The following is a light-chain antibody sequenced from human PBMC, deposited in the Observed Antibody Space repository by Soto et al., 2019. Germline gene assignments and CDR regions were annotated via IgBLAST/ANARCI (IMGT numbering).Light chain of an antibody. J-gene: IGKJ4*01. CDR1: QSVSSY. CDR3: QQRGNAWVT. CDR2: DAS. Sequence: EIVLTQSPATLSLSPGERATLSCRASQSVSSYLAWYQQKPGQAPRLLIYDASNRATGIPARFSGSGSGTDFTLTISSLEPEDFAVYYCQQRGNAWVTFGGGTKVEIK. V-gene: IGKV3-11*01.